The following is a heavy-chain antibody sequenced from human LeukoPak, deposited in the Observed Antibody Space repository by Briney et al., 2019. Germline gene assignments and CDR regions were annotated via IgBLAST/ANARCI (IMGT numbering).Heavy chain of an antibody. J-gene: IGHJ4*02. CDR2: ISSSSSYI. V-gene: IGHV3-21*01. Sequence: GGSLRLSCAASGYTFSSYSMNWVREAPGKGLEWVSSISSSSSYIYYADSVKGRFTISRDNAKNSLYLQMNSLRAEDTAVYYCARVEYCSSTSCPWDYWGQGTLVTVSS. CDR1: GYTFSSYS. CDR3: ARVEYCSSTSCPWDY. D-gene: IGHD2-2*01.